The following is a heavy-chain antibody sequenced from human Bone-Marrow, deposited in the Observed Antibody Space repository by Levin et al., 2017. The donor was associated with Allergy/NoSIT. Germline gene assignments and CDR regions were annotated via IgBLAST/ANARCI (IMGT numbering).Heavy chain of an antibody. Sequence: GSLRLSCAVYGGSFSGYYWSWIRQPPGKGLEWIGEINHSGSTNYNPSLKSRVTISVDTSKNQFSLKLSSVTAADTAVYYCARVKAPSRSSGWYRIPFDIWGQGTMVTVSS. V-gene: IGHV4-34*01. D-gene: IGHD6-19*01. J-gene: IGHJ3*02. CDR3: ARVKAPSRSSGWYRIPFDI. CDR2: INHSGST. CDR1: GGSFSGYY.